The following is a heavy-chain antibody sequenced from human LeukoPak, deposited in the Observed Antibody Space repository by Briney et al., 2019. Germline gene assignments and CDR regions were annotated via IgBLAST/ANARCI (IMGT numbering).Heavy chain of an antibody. Sequence: SETLSLTCTVSGDSINSNNYYWSWIRQPAGKGLEWIGRIYSSGRTNYNPSLKSRVTISVDTSKNQFSLKLSSVTAADTAVYYCARVDCGGDCYRPNAFDIWGQGTMVTVSS. D-gene: IGHD2-21*02. CDR3: ARVDCGGDCYRPNAFDI. CDR1: GDSINSNNYY. J-gene: IGHJ3*02. V-gene: IGHV4-61*02. CDR2: IYSSGRT.